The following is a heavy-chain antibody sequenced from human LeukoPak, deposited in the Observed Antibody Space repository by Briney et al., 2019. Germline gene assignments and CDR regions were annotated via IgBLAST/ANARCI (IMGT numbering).Heavy chain of an antibody. D-gene: IGHD6-19*01. V-gene: IGHV3-48*04. CDR3: AGDRWECTSGWCWMYYFDY. Sequence: GGSLRLSCAASGFTFSSYSMHWVRQAPGKGLEWLSFISSSSSTIYYADSVKGRFIISRDNAKNSLSLLMNSLRAEDTAVYYCAGDRWECTSGWCWMYYFDYWGQGTLVTVSS. CDR1: GFTFSSYS. J-gene: IGHJ4*02. CDR2: ISSSSSTI.